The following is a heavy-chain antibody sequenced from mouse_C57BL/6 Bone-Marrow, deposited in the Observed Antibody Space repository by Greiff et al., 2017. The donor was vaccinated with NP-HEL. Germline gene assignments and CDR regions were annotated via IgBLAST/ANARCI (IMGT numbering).Heavy chain of an antibody. V-gene: IGHV5-9*01. CDR1: GFTFSSYT. D-gene: IGHD1-1*01. Sequence: EVKVVESGGGLVKPGGSLKLSCAASGFTFSSYTMSWVRQTPEKRLEWVATISGGGGNTYYPDSVKGRFTISRDNAKNTLYLQMSSLRSEDTALYYCARQDYGSSYGAMDYWGQGTSVTVSS. J-gene: IGHJ4*01. CDR2: ISGGGGNT. CDR3: ARQDYGSSYGAMDY.